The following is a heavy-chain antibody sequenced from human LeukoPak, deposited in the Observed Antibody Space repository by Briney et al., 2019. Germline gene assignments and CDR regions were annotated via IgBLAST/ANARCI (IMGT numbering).Heavy chain of an antibody. Sequence: GGSLRLSCAASGFAFSNYWMNWVRQAPGNALEWVAYIRKDGSEKYYVDSVKGRFTISRDNAKNSLYLQMNSLRAEDTAVYYCARHTSGQPFDYWGQGTLVTVSS. V-gene: IGHV3-7*03. CDR2: IRKDGSEK. D-gene: IGHD6-19*01. J-gene: IGHJ4*02. CDR3: ARHTSGQPFDY. CDR1: GFAFSNYW.